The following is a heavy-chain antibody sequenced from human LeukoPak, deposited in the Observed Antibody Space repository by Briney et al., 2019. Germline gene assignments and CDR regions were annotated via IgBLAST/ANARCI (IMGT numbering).Heavy chain of an antibody. V-gene: IGHV3-23*01. J-gene: IGHJ4*02. D-gene: IGHD3-10*01. CDR3: ARKSASGNYPLDY. CDR1: GFTFSTYN. CDR2: ISADSATT. Sequence: HSGGSLRLSCAASGFTFSTYNMNWVRQAPGKGLEWVSVISADSATTFYADSVKGRFTISRDNAKNTVFLQMSSLRAEDTALYYCARKSASGNYPLDYWGQGTLVTVSS.